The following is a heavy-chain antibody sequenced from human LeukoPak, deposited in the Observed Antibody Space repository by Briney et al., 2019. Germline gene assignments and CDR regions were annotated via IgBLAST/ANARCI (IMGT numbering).Heavy chain of an antibody. Sequence: GASVKISCKASGYTFTSYYMHWVRQAPGQGLEWMGIINPSGGSTNYAQKFQGRVTMTRDTSTSTVYMELSSLRSEDTAVYYCASVCSSNSCEVDYWGQGTLVTVSS. V-gene: IGHV1-46*01. J-gene: IGHJ4*02. CDR3: ASVCSSNSCEVDY. CDR1: GYTFTSYY. CDR2: INPSGGST. D-gene: IGHD2-2*01.